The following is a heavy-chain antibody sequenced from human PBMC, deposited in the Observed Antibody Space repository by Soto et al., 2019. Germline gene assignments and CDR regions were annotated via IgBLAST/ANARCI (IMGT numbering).Heavy chain of an antibody. J-gene: IGHJ3*02. CDR1: GFTFSSYA. CDR3: AKGREGGYCSSTSCYDAFDI. D-gene: IGHD2-2*01. V-gene: IGHV3-23*01. CDR2: ISGSGGST. Sequence: EVQLLESGGGLVQPGGSLRLSCAASGFTFSSYAMSWVRQAPGKGLEWVSAISGSGGSTYYADSVKGRFTISRDNSKNTLYLQMNSLRAEDTAVYYCAKGREGGYCSSTSCYDAFDIWGQGTMVTVSS.